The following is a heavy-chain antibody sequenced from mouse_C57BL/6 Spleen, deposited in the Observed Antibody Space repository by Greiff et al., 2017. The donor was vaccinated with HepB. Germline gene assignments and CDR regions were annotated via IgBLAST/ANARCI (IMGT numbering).Heavy chain of an antibody. CDR1: GFTFSSYA. V-gene: IGHV5-9-1*02. J-gene: IGHJ3*01. CDR3: TRGDDYDWVFAY. Sequence: EVKVVESGEGLVKPGGSLKLSCAASGFTFSSYAMSWVRQTPEKRLEWVAYISSGGDYIYYADTVKGRFTISRDNARNTLYLQMSSLKSEDTAMYYCTRGDDYDWVFAYWGQGTLVTVSA. CDR2: ISSGGDYI. D-gene: IGHD2-4*01.